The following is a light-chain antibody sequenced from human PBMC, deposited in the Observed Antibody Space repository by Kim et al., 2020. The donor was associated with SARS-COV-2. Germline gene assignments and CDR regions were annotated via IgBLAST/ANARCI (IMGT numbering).Light chain of an antibody. Sequence: DIQMTQSPSSLSASVGDRVTITCRASHDITTYLAWFQQRPGNPPKLLIHAASILQSGVPARFSGSGSGTDFTLTISVRHPEDASTYYCQQYDSAPQTFGQGTKVDIK. J-gene: IGKJ1*01. CDR3: QQYDSAPQT. V-gene: IGKV1-27*01. CDR2: AAS. CDR1: HDITTY.